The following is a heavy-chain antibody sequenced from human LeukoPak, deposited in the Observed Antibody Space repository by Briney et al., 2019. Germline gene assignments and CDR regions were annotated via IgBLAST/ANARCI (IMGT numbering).Heavy chain of an antibody. J-gene: IGHJ4*02. Sequence: GGSLRLSCAASGFTFSSYGMSWVRQAPGQGLEWVSAISSNGGSTYCADTVKGRFTISRDNSKNTLYLQMNSLRAEDTAVYYCAKRLWSPDYWGQGTLVTVSS. CDR3: AKRLWSPDY. D-gene: IGHD3-10*01. CDR2: ISSNGGST. V-gene: IGHV3-23*01. CDR1: GFTFSSYG.